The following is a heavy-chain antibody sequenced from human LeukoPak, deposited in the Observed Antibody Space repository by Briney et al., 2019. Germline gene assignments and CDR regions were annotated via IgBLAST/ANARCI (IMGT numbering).Heavy chain of an antibody. Sequence: GGSLRLSCAASGFTFSSTSMNWVRQAPGKGLEGVSSISSGSSYIFYADSVKGRFTISRDNAKNSLYLQMNSLTAEDTAVYYCARGYSSTWFYFDYWGQGTLVTVSS. CDR2: ISSGSSYI. V-gene: IGHV3-21*01. CDR3: ARGYSSTWFYFDY. CDR1: GFTFSSTS. J-gene: IGHJ4*02. D-gene: IGHD6-13*01.